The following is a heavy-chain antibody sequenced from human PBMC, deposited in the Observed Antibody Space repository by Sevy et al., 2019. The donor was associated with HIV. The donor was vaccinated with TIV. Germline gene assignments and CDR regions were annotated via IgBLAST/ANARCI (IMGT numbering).Heavy chain of an antibody. V-gene: IGHV3-7*01. CDR1: GFTFSDYW. J-gene: IGHJ4*02. CDR3: GNDSAKTRHY. Sequence: GGSLRLSCVVSGFTFSDYWLSWVRQAPGKGLEWVANIDQDGNQKYYVDFVKGRFTISRDNAKNSLYLHMNSLRSEDTAVYYGGNDSAKTRHYWGQGTLVTVSS. CDR2: IDQDGNQK. D-gene: IGHD1-1*01.